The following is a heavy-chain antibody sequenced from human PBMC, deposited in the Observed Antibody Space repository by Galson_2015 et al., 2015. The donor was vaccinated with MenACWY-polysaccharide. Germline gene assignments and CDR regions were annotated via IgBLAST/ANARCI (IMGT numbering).Heavy chain of an antibody. CDR2: ISDSDGRT. V-gene: IGHV3-23*01. J-gene: IGHJ6*03. D-gene: IGHD6-6*01. CDR1: GFTFSSYA. Sequence: SLRLSCAASGFTFSSYAMNWVRQAPGKGLEWVSAISDSDGRTYYADSVKGRFTISRDNSKNTLFLQMISLRVEDTAVYYCAKAHIAARPDRRMVYYYYMDVWGKGTMVTVSS. CDR3: AKAHIAARPDRRMVYYYYMDV.